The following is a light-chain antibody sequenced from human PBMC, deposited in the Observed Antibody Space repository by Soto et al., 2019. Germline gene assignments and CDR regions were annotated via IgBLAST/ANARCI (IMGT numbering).Light chain of an antibody. J-gene: IGLJ2*01. CDR2: DDS. CDR1: SSDVGGYNY. V-gene: IGLV2-11*01. Sequence: QSVLTQPRSVSGSPGQSVTISCTGTSSDVGGYNYVSWYQQPPGKAPKLMIYDDSKRPSGVPDRFSGSKSGNTASLTISGLQAEDEADYYCCSYAGSYTVVFGGGTKLTVL. CDR3: CSYAGSYTVV.